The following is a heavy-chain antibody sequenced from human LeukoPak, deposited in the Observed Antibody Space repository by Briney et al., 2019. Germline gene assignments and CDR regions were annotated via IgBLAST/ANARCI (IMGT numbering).Heavy chain of an antibody. CDR1: GYTFTGYY. J-gene: IGHJ4*02. D-gene: IGHD3-9*01. CDR3: ARGGHVLRYFDWLSFDY. V-gene: IGHV1-2*04. CDR2: INPNSGGT. Sequence: VASVKVSCKASGYTFTGYYMHWVRQAPGQGLEWMGWINPNSGGTNYAQKFQGWVTMTRDTSISTAYMELSRLRSDDTAVYYCARGGHVLRYFDWLSFDYWGQGTLVTVSS.